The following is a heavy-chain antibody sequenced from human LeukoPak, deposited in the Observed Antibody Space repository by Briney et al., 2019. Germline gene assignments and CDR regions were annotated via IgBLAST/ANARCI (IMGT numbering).Heavy chain of an antibody. D-gene: IGHD4-17*01. Sequence: GSSVKVSCEASGGTFSSYAISWVRQAPGQGLEWMGGIIPIFGTANYAQKFQGRVTVTADESTSTAYMELSSLRSEDTAVYYCARDRMTTVTNFDYWGQGTLVTVSS. CDR2: IIPIFGTA. J-gene: IGHJ4*02. CDR3: ARDRMTTVTNFDY. CDR1: GGTFSSYA. V-gene: IGHV1-69*01.